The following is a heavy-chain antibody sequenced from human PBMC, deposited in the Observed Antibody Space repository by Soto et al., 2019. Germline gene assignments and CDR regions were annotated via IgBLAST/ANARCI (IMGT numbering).Heavy chain of an antibody. V-gene: IGHV3-48*02. CDR2: ISSIGDIT. J-gene: IGHJ4*02. Sequence: LVESGGGLVHPGESLRLSCEGSGFRFSDHSMNWVRQAPGKGLQWISYISSIGDITYYADSVKGRFTVSRDNANNALFLQHKRMRDDYKAIYYCVQLPMGSLVTAWGQGTRVTVSS. CDR1: GFRFSDHS. D-gene: IGHD2-21*02. CDR3: VQLPMGSLVTA.